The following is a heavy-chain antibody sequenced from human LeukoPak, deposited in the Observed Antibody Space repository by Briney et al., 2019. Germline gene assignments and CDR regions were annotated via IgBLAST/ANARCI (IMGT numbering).Heavy chain of an antibody. Sequence: SETLSLTCTVSGGSISSYYWSWNRQPPGKGLEWIGYIYYSGSTNYNPSLKSRVTISVDTSKNQFSLKLSSVTAADTAVYYCARTIFGVVISPLYYFDYWGQGTLVTVSS. CDR2: IYYSGST. D-gene: IGHD3-3*01. J-gene: IGHJ4*02. CDR3: ARTIFGVVISPLYYFDY. CDR1: GGSISSYY. V-gene: IGHV4-59*01.